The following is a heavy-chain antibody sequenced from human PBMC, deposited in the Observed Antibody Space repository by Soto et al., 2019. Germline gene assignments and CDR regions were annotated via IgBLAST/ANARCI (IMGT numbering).Heavy chain of an antibody. Sequence: GGSLRLSCAASGFTFSDYYMSWIRQAPGKGLEWVSYISPSGSTIYYADSVKGRFTISRDNAKNSLYLQMNTLRAEDTAVYYCARRQYDYVWGSYRSYFFDYWGQGTLVTVSS. D-gene: IGHD3-16*02. J-gene: IGHJ4*02. CDR3: ARRQYDYVWGSYRSYFFDY. CDR2: ISPSGSTI. V-gene: IGHV3-11*01. CDR1: GFTFSDYY.